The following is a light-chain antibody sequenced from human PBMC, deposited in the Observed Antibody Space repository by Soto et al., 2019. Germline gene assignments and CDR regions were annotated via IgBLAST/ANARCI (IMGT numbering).Light chain of an antibody. CDR3: QQYGSSPLIT. CDR2: GAS. V-gene: IGKV3-20*01. CDR1: QSVSSSY. J-gene: IGKJ5*01. Sequence: EIVLTQSPGTLSLSPGERATLSCRASQSVSSSYLAWCQQKPGQAPRLLIYGASSRATGIPDRFSGSGSGTDFTLTISRLEPEDFAVYYCQQYGSSPLITFGQVTRLEIK.